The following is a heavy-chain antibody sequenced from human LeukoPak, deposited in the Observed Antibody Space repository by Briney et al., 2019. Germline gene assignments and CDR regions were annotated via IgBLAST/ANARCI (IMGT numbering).Heavy chain of an antibody. CDR3: AGGSGWLIDY. CDR2: IKQDGSEK. D-gene: IGHD6-19*01. CDR1: GFTFSSYW. V-gene: IGHV3-7*01. J-gene: IGHJ4*02. Sequence: GGSLRLSCAASGFTFSSYWMNWVRQAPGKGREGVANIKQDGSEKYYVDSVKGRFTISRDNTKNSLYLQMNSLRAEDTAVYYCAGGSGWLIDYWGQGTLVTVSS.